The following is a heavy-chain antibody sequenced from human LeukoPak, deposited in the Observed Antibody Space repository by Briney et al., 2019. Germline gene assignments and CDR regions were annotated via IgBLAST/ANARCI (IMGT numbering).Heavy chain of an antibody. CDR3: AGDGDFWSGYFWFDP. CDR2: IWYDGSNK. D-gene: IGHD3-3*01. Sequence: GGSLRLSCAASGFTFSSYAMHWVRQAPGKGLEWVAVIWYDGSNKYYADSVKGRFTISRDNSKNTLYLQMNSLRAEDTAVYYCAGDGDFWSGYFWFDPWGQGTLVTVSS. J-gene: IGHJ5*02. V-gene: IGHV3-33*08. CDR1: GFTFSSYA.